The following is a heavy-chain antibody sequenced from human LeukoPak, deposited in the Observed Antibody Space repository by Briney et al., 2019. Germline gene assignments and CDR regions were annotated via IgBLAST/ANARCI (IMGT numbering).Heavy chain of an antibody. V-gene: IGHV3-33*01. Sequence: GGSLRLSCAASGFTFSSYGMHWVRQAPGKGLEWVAVIWYDGSNKYYADSVKGRFTISRDNAKNSLYLQMNSLRAEDTAVYYCARDLRDTAMAPDYYYYGMDVWGQGTTVTVSS. CDR2: IWYDGSNK. J-gene: IGHJ6*02. CDR1: GFTFSSYG. D-gene: IGHD5-18*01. CDR3: ARDLRDTAMAPDYYYYGMDV.